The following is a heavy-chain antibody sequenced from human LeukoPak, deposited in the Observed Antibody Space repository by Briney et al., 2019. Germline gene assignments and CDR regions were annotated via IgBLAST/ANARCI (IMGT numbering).Heavy chain of an antibody. CDR3: AKGSGWSGNYFDY. Sequence: GSLRLSCAASGFTFSSHSMNWVRQAPGKGLEWVSAISGSGGSTYYADSVKGRFTISRDNSKNTLYLQMNSLRAEDTAVYYCAKGSGWSGNYFDYWGQGTLVTVSS. CDR1: GFTFSSHS. J-gene: IGHJ4*02. CDR2: ISGSGGST. D-gene: IGHD6-19*01. V-gene: IGHV3-23*01.